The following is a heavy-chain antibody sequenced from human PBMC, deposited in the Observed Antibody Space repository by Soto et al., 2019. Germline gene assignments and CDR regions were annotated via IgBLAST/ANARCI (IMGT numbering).Heavy chain of an antibody. CDR2: ISNSGST. J-gene: IGHJ5*02. V-gene: IGHV4-31*03. CDR3: ATSVQMATIPDL. CDR1: GGSLSRIGYY. Sequence: LSLTCTVSGGSLSRIGYYWSWIRQHPAKGLEWVGYISNSGSTYYNPSLKSRVAMSIDTSKNHVSLTLTSLTAADTAVYYCATSVQMATIPDLWGQGTLVTVSS. D-gene: IGHD5-12*01.